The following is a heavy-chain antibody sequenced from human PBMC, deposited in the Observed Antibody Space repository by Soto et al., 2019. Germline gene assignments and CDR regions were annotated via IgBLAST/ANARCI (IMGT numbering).Heavy chain of an antibody. D-gene: IGHD1-26*01. CDR1: GYTFTSYG. CDR2: ISAYNGNT. Sequence: QVQLVQSGGEVKKPGASVKVSCKASGYTFTSYGISWVRQAPGQGLEWMGRISAYNGNTNYAQKLQGRVTMTTDTPTSTAYLELSSLRSDDTAVYYCARVVGALGRWFDPWGQGTLVTVSS. J-gene: IGHJ5*02. V-gene: IGHV1-18*01. CDR3: ARVVGALGRWFDP.